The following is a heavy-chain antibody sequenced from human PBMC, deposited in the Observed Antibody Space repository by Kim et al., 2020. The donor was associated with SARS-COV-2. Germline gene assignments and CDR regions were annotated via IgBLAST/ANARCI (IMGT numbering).Heavy chain of an antibody. Sequence: SNKYYADSGKGRFTISRDISKNTLYLQMNSLRAEDTAVYYCARQNDAFDIWGQGTMVTVSS. CDR3: ARQNDAFDI. CDR2: SNK. J-gene: IGHJ3*02. V-gene: IGHV3-33*01.